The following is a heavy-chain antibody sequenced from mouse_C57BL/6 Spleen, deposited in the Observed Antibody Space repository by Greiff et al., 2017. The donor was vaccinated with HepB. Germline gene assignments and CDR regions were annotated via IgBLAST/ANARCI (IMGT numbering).Heavy chain of an antibody. J-gene: IGHJ4*01. V-gene: IGHV1-62-2*01. CDR3: ARHEESYYGSIPYAMDY. D-gene: IGHD1-1*01. CDR1: GYTFTEYT. Sequence: VQLVESGAELVKPGASVKLSCKASGYTFTEYTIHWVKQRSGQGLEWIGWFYPGSGSTKYNEKFKDKATLTADKSSSTVYMELSRLTSEDSAVYFCARHEESYYGSIPYAMDYWGQGTSVTVSS. CDR2: FYPGSGST.